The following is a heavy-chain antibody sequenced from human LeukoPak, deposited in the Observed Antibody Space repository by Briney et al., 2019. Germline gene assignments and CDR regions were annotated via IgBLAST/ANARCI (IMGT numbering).Heavy chain of an antibody. D-gene: IGHD3-16*01. V-gene: IGHV3-33*06. CDR3: AKGGEVRSYYYYMDV. CDR2: IWYDGSNK. Sequence: GRSLRLSCAASGFTFSSYGMHWVRQAPGKGLEWVAVIWYDGSNKYHADSVKGRFTISRDNSKNTLYLQMNSLRAEDTAVYYCAKGGEVRSYYYYMDVWGKGTTVTVSS. J-gene: IGHJ6*03. CDR1: GFTFSSYG.